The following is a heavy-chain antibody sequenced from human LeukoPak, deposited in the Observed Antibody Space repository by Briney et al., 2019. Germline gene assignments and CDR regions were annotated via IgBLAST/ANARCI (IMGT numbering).Heavy chain of an antibody. V-gene: IGHV4-34*01. Sequence: SETLSLTCAVYGGSFSGYYWSWIRQPPGKGLEWIGEINHSGSTNYNPPLKSRVTISVDTSKNQFSLKLSSVTAADTAVYYCARGPNVWGSYRYSFWGQGTLVTVSS. CDR3: ARGPNVWGSYRYSF. CDR1: GGSFSGYY. CDR2: INHSGST. J-gene: IGHJ4*02. D-gene: IGHD3-16*02.